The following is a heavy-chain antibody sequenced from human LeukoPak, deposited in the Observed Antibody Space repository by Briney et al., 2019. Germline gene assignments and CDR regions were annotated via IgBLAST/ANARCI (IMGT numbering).Heavy chain of an antibody. D-gene: IGHD2-2*01. V-gene: IGHV4-59*01. Sequence: PSETLSLTCTVSGGSISSYYWSWIRQPPGKGLEWIGYIYYSGCTNYNPSLKSRVTISVDTSKNQFSLKLSSVTAADTAVYYCAGYHVCSSTSCFNAFDIWGQGTMVTVSS. CDR3: AGYHVCSSTSCFNAFDI. CDR2: IYYSGCT. CDR1: GGSISSYY. J-gene: IGHJ3*02.